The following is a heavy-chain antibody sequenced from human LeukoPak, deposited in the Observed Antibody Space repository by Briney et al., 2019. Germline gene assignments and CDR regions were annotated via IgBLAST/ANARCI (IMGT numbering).Heavy chain of an antibody. D-gene: IGHD1-20*01. CDR2: ISSSSSYI. CDR3: ARELSRAEHNWNDDVDY. Sequence: PGGSLRLSCAASGFTFSSYSMNWVRQAPGKGLEWVSSISSSSSYIYYADSVKGRFTISRDNAKNSLYLQMNSLRAEDTAVYYCARELSRAEHNWNDDVDYWGQGALVTVSS. J-gene: IGHJ4*02. V-gene: IGHV3-21*01. CDR1: GFTFSSYS.